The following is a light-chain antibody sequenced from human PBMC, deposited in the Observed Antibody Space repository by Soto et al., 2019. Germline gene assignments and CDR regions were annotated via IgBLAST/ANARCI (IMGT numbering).Light chain of an antibody. J-gene: IGKJ5*01. Sequence: EIVLTQSPGTLSLSPGERATLSCRASQSVTSDYLAWYQQKPGQAPRLLIYDASNRATGIPARFSGSGSGTDFTLTISRLEPEDFALYYCQQYGNSPMTFGQGTRLE. CDR3: QQYGNSPMT. V-gene: IGKV3-20*01. CDR2: DAS. CDR1: QSVTSDY.